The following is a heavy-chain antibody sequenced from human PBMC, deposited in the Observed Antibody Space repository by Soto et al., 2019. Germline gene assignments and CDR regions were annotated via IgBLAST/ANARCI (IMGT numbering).Heavy chain of an antibody. D-gene: IGHD3-10*01. CDR3: ARHNYGSGSYYNTPRDYYYGMDV. CDR1: GYSFTSYW. J-gene: IGHJ6*02. Sequence: GESLKISCKGSGYSFTSYWISWVRQMPGKGLEWMGRIDPSDSYTNYSPSFQGHVTISADKSISTAYLQWSSLKASDTAMYYCARHNYGSGSYYNTPRDYYYGMDVWGQGTTVTVSS. CDR2: IDPSDSYT. V-gene: IGHV5-10-1*01.